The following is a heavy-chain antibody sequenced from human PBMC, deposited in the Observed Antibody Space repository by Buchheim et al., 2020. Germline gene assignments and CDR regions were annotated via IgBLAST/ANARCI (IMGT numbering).Heavy chain of an antibody. Sequence: EVQLLESGGGLVQPGGSLRLSCAASGFTFSSYAMSWVRQAPGKGLEWVSAISGSGGSTYYADSVKGRFTISRDNSKNTMYLQMNSLRAEDTAVYYCAKGPRVVVVAATYYFDYWGQGTL. J-gene: IGHJ4*02. CDR1: GFTFSSYA. CDR2: ISGSGGST. D-gene: IGHD2-15*01. CDR3: AKGPRVVVVAATYYFDY. V-gene: IGHV3-23*01.